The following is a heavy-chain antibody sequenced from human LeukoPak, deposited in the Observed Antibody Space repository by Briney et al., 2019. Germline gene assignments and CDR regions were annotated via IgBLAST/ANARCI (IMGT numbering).Heavy chain of an antibody. D-gene: IGHD6-19*01. CDR3: ARGKAAVAGILIDY. CDR1: GGSFSGNY. Sequence: PSETLSLTCAVYGGSFSGNYWSWIRQPPGKGLEWIGEINHSGSTNYNPSLKSRVTISVDTSKNQFSLKLSSVTAADTAVYYCARGKAAVAGILIDYWGQGTLVTVSS. CDR2: INHSGST. J-gene: IGHJ4*02. V-gene: IGHV4-34*01.